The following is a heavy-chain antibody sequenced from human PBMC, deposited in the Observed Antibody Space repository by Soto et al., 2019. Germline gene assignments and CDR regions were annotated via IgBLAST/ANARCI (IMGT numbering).Heavy chain of an antibody. D-gene: IGHD3-9*01. V-gene: IGHV3-48*03. Sequence: EVQLVESGGGLVRPGGSLRLSCVASGFTFSSYEMIWVRQAPGRGLEWVSYISSSESTTYYADSVQGRFTISRDNSKNSLYLQMDSLRAEDPAVYYCARDAYNIVTGHPEEGGGCFEYWGQGALVTVSS. CDR3: ARDAYNIVTGHPEEGGGCFEY. CDR1: GFTFSSYE. J-gene: IGHJ4*02. CDR2: ISSSESTT.